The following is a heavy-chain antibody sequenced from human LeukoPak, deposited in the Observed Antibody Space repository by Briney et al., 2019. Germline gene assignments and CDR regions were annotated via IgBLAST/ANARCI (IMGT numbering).Heavy chain of an antibody. D-gene: IGHD1-1*01. CDR3: ARSSGIGTTDY. CDR2: INYDGGQT. J-gene: IGHJ4*02. V-gene: IGHV3-7*03. Sequence: QAGGSLRLSCAASEFTFSTYWMSWVRQAPGKGLEWVANINYDGGQTYYVDSVRGRFTISRDNAKNSLYLQMNSLRVKDTAVYYCARSSGIGTTDYWGQGTLVTVSS. CDR1: EFTFSTYW.